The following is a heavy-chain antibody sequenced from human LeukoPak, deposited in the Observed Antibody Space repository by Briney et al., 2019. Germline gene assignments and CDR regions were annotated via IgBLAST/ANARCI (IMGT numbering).Heavy chain of an antibody. J-gene: IGHJ4*02. Sequence: SETLSLTCTVSGGSISSGGYYWSWIRQPPGKGLEWIGYIYHSGSTHYNPSLKSRVTISVDRSKNQFSLKLSSVTAADTAVYYCARVSSIYSSSLRYWGQGTLVTVSS. V-gene: IGHV4-30-2*01. CDR1: GGSISSGGYY. CDR2: IYHSGST. D-gene: IGHD6-6*01. CDR3: ARVSSIYSSSLRY.